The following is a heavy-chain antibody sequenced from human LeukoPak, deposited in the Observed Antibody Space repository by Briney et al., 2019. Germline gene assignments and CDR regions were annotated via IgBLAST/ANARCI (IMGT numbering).Heavy chain of an antibody. CDR2: ISGSGGRT. CDR3: AKGHDSAGSGYHDY. J-gene: IGHJ4*02. V-gene: IGHV3-23*01. Sequence: GGSLTLSCAASGFTCSSYAMSWVRQAPGKGLDWVSAISGSGGRTYYADSVKGRFTISRDNSKNTLYLQMNSLRAEDTAVYYCAKGHDSAGSGYHDYWGQGTLVTVSS. D-gene: IGHD3-22*01. CDR1: GFTCSSYA.